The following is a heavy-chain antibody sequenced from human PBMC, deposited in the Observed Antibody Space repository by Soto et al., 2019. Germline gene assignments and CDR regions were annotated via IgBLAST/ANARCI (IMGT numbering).Heavy chain of an antibody. D-gene: IGHD3-3*01. CDR3: AKDQGFLEWIPQGGLDV. CDR2: LSSTGGST. J-gene: IGHJ6*02. CDR1: GFTFRKYV. Sequence: EVQLLESGGGLAQPGGSLRLSCEVSGFTFRKYVMTWVRQAPGKGLEWVSSLSSTGGSTYYADSVKGRFTVSRDNSKNTLLLQMNSLRAEDTAIYYCAKDQGFLEWIPQGGLDVWGPGTTFAVSS. V-gene: IGHV3-23*01.